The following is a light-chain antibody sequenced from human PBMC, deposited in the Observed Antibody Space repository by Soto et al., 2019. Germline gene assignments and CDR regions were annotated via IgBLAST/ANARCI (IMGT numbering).Light chain of an antibody. CDR2: KAS. Sequence: IQLTQSPSTLSASVGDRVTITCRASQSISSWLAWYQQKPGKAPKLLIYKASSLESGVPSRFSGSGSGTEFTLTISSLQPDDFATYYCQHPRTFGQGTKLDIK. J-gene: IGKJ1*01. CDR1: QSISSW. V-gene: IGKV1-5*03. CDR3: QHPRT.